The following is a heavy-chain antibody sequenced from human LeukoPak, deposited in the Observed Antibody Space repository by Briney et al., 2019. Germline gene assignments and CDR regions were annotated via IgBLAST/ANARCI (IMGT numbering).Heavy chain of an antibody. J-gene: IGHJ4*02. D-gene: IGHD2/OR15-2a*01. CDR2: IYYSGST. Sequence: NPSETLSLTCTVSGNFISTSSSYWGWIRQPPGEGLEWIGSIYYSGSTYYNTSLKSRVTISVDTSKNQFSLKLSSVTAADTAVYYCARMLLSYYFDYWGQGTLVTVSS. V-gene: IGHV4-39*07. CDR3: ARMLLSYYFDY. CDR1: GNFISTSSSY.